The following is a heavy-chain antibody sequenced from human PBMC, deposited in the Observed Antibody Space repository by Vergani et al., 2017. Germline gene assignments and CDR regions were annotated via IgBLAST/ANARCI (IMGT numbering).Heavy chain of an antibody. J-gene: IGHJ3*01. CDR2: ISWNSGAV. V-gene: IGHV3-48*04. Sequence: EVQLLESGGGLVQPGGSLRLSCVASGFTFSHYSMNWVRQAPGKGLEWVSGISWNSGAVDYADSVRGRFTISRDNAKNSLFLDMSSLRAEDTAVYYCVRDVRVSRTWGQGTLVAVSS. CDR1: GFTFSHYS. CDR3: VRDVRVSRT.